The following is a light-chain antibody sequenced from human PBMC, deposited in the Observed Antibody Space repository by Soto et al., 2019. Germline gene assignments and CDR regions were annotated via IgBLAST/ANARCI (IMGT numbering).Light chain of an antibody. CDR2: AAS. CDR3: QQRYSTLWK. V-gene: IGKV1-39*01. CDR1: QSISSY. Sequence: DIQMTQSPSSLSASVGDRVTIPCRASQSISSYLNWYQQKPGKAPKLLIYAASSLQSGVPSRFSGSGSGTDFTLTISSLQPEDFANYYCQQRYSTLWKFGQGTKVEIK. J-gene: IGKJ1*01.